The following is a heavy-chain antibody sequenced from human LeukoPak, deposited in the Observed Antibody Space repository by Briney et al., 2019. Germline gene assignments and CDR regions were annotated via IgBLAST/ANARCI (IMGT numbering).Heavy chain of an antibody. CDR3: ASASWVSSTDAVR. J-gene: IGHJ4*02. D-gene: IGHD3-16*01. CDR1: GLSFSTFA. V-gene: IGHV3-23*01. CDR2: LRGNGET. Sequence: GGSLRLSCAASGLSFSTFAMRWVRQGPARGLEWVSSLRGNGETFYAESVKGRFTLSSDSSRNTVYLHLNNLKVEDTAMYYCASASWVSSTDAVRWGQGTLVTVSS.